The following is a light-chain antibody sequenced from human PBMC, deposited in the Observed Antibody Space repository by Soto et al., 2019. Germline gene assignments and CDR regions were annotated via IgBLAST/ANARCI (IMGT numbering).Light chain of an antibody. V-gene: IGLV2-14*01. CDR2: DVS. Sequence: QSVLTQPASVSGSPGQSITISCTGTSSDVGGYNYVSWYQQHPGKAPKLMIYDVSNRPSGVSNRFPGSKSGNTASLTISGLQAEDEADYYCSSYTSSSTLDVFGNGTKVTV. CDR3: SSYTSSSTLDV. J-gene: IGLJ1*01. CDR1: SSDVGGYNY.